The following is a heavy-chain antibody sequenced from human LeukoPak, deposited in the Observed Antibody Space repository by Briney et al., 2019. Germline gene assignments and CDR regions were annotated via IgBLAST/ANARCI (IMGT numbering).Heavy chain of an antibody. Sequence: GGSLRLSCAASGFTFSSYGMHWVRQAPGKGLEWVAVISYDGSNKYYADSVKGRFTISRDNSKNTLYLQMNSLRAEDTAVYYCAREEALYSRAFDYWGQGTLVTVSS. CDR3: AREEALYSRAFDY. V-gene: IGHV3-30*03. CDR1: GFTFSSYG. CDR2: ISYDGSNK. J-gene: IGHJ4*02. D-gene: IGHD6-13*01.